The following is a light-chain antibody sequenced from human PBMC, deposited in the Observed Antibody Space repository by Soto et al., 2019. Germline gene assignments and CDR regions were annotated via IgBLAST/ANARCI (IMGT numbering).Light chain of an antibody. J-gene: IGKJ1*01. CDR2: KVS. V-gene: IGKV2-30*01. Sequence: VVMTQSPLARPVTLGQAASISCRSNQVLEYSDGKTYLNWFLQRPGQSPRRLIYKVSNRDSGVPDRFSGSGSGTAFTLKISRVEAEDVGIYYCMQGGHWPWTFGQGTKVDIK. CDR3: MQGGHWPWT. CDR1: QVLEYSDGKTY.